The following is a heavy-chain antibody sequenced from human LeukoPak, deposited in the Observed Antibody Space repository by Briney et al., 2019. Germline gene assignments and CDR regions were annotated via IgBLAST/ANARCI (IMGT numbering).Heavy chain of an antibody. CDR3: ARMMSIPVAGHRPLFDY. J-gene: IGHJ4*02. Sequence: GASVKVSCKASGYTFNSYGITWVRQAPGQGLEWKGWISAYNGNTNYAQKLQDRVTMTTDTSTSTAYMELRSLRSDDTAIYYCARMMSIPVAGHRPLFDYWGQGTLVTVSS. V-gene: IGHV1-18*01. CDR1: GYTFNSYG. D-gene: IGHD6-19*01. CDR2: ISAYNGNT.